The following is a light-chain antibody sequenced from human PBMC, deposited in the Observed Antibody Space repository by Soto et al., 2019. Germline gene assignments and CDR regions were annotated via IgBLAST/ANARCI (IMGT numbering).Light chain of an antibody. CDR2: AAS. CDR3: QRSDSTWT. CDR1: QSSSTY. Sequence: DIQMTQSPSSLSASVGDRVIITCRASQSSSTYLNWYQQKTGKAPKLLIYAASSLQSGVPSRFSGSGSGTDFTLTISSLQPEDFVTYYCQRSDSTWTFGQGTKVEIK. V-gene: IGKV1-39*01. J-gene: IGKJ1*01.